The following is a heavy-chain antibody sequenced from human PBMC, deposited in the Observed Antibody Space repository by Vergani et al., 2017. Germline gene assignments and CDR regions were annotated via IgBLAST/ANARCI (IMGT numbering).Heavy chain of an antibody. CDR2: ISNDRRNE. Sequence: QVQLVESGGGLVQPGGSLRLSCAASGFTFSNYAIHWVRQPPGKGLEWVAVISNDRRNEYFADSVKGRFTISRDNSKNTLYLQMNSLRAEDTAVYYCARDPGYGDYPTFDYWGQGTLVTVSS. CDR3: ARDPGYGDYPTFDY. CDR1: GFTFSNYA. V-gene: IGHV3-30*14. D-gene: IGHD4-17*01. J-gene: IGHJ4*02.